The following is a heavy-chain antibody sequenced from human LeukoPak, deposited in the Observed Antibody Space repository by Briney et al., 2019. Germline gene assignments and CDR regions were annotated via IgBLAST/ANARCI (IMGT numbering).Heavy chain of an antibody. CDR1: GGTFSSYA. CDR2: IIPIFGTA. J-gene: IGHJ4*02. V-gene: IGHV1-69*05. D-gene: IGHD6-19*01. Sequence: ASVKVSCKASGGTFSSYAISWVRQAPGQGLEWMGGIIPIFGTANYAQKFQGRVTITTDESTSTAYMELSSLRSEDTAVYYCAQTRWAVAGTDFDYWGQGTLVTVSS. CDR3: AQTRWAVAGTDFDY.